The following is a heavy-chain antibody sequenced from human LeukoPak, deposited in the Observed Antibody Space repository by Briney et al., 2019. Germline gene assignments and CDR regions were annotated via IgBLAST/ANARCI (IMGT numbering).Heavy chain of an antibody. CDR2: ISYDGSNK. J-gene: IGHJ4*02. Sequence: SGGALRLSCAASGFTFSSYAMHWVRQAPGKGLEWGAVISYDGSNKYYADSVKGRFTISRDNAKNSLFLQMNSLRAEDTAVYYCARLPAYCSSTSCYYDYWGQGTLVTVSS. CDR3: ARLPAYCSSTSCYYDY. D-gene: IGHD2-2*01. V-gene: IGHV3-30-3*01. CDR1: GFTFSSYA.